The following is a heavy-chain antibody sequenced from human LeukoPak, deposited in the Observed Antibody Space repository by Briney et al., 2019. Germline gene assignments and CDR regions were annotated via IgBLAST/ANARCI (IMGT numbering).Heavy chain of an antibody. CDR3: ARDGASYGSPNNWFDP. V-gene: IGHV1-69*13. J-gene: IGHJ5*02. CDR1: GYTFSNYD. CDR2: IIPIFGTA. Sequence: GASVKVSCKASGYTFSNYDMNWVRQAPGQGLEWMGGIIPIFGTANYAQKFQGRVTITADESTSTAYMELSSLRSEDTAVYYCARDGASYGSPNNWFDPWGQGTLVTVSS. D-gene: IGHD5-18*01.